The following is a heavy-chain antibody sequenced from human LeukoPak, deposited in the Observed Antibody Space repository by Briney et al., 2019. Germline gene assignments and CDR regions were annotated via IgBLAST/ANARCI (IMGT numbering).Heavy chain of an antibody. CDR2: INHSGST. V-gene: IGHV4-34*01. D-gene: IGHD1-26*01. J-gene: IGHJ4*02. CDR1: GGSFSGYY. Sequence: SETLSLTCAVYGGSFSGYYWSWIRQPPGKGLEWIGEINHSGSTNYNPSLKSRVTISVDTSKNQFSLKLSSVTAADTAVYYCASPAVGAKEGVVDYWGQGTLVTVSS. CDR3: ASPAVGAKEGVVDY.